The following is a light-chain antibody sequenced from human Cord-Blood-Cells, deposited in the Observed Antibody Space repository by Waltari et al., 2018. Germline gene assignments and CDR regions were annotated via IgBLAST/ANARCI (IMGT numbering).Light chain of an antibody. CDR1: SSNIGSNT. CDR3: AAWDDSLNGRV. J-gene: IGLJ3*02. Sequence: QSVLTQPPSASGTPGQRVTISCSGSSSNIGSNTVNWYQQLPGTAPKLLIYSNHQRPSGVPHRFSGSRSGTSASLAISGLQSEDEADYYCAAWDDSLNGRVFGGGTKLTVL. V-gene: IGLV1-44*01. CDR2: SNH.